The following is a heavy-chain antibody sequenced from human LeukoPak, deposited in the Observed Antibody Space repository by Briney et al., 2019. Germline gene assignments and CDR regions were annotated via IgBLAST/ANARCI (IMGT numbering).Heavy chain of an antibody. CDR1: GYSFTSHY. D-gene: IGHD5-18*01. Sequence: ASVKVSCKASGYSFTSHYMRWVRQAPGQGLEWMGVIHPSGGSTSYAPKFQGRVTMTKDTSTSTVYLDLSSLRFEDTALYYCARMGMDSAMVTNFFDCWGQGTMVTVSS. V-gene: IGHV1-46*01. CDR2: IHPSGGST. CDR3: ARMGMDSAMVTNFFDC. J-gene: IGHJ4*02.